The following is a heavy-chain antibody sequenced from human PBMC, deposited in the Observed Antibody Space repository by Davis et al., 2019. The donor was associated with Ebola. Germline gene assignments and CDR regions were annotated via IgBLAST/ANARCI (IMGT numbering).Heavy chain of an antibody. J-gene: IGHJ4*02. CDR2: ISSSSSTI. V-gene: IGHV3-48*02. CDR3: ARDRANWNLPFDY. CDR1: GFTFSSYS. D-gene: IGHD1-1*01. Sequence: GESLKISCAASGFTFSSYSMNWVRQAPGKGLEWVSYISSSSSTIYYADSVKGRFTISRDIAKNSLYLQMNSLRDEDTAVYYCARDRANWNLPFDYWGQGTLVTVSS.